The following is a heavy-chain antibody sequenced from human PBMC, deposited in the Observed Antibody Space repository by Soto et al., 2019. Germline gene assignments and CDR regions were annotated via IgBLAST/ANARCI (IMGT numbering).Heavy chain of an antibody. D-gene: IGHD2-8*01. CDR3: AADATAWQQMVPSDY. CDR1: GFTFTSSA. V-gene: IGHV1-58*01. Sequence: SAKVSCKASGFTFTSSAFQWVRQARGQRLEWIGWIAVGSGYTNYAQRFQDRVTLTRDMSTATTYMELSRLTSEDTAIYYCAADATAWQQMVPSDYWGQGTLVPLSS. J-gene: IGHJ4*02. CDR2: IAVGSGYT.